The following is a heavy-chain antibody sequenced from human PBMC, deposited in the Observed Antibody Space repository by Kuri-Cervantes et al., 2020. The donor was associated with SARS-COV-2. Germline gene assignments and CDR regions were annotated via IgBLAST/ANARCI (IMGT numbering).Heavy chain of an antibody. J-gene: IGHJ5*02. Sequence: SETLSLTCTVSGGSLSPHYWSWVRLPPGKGLEWIGYIYNSGSTIYNPSLKSRVTISVDTSKNQFSLKLSSVTAADTAVYYCARAKMGFLEWDNWFDPWGQGTLVTVSS. CDR1: GGSLSPHY. V-gene: IGHV4-59*08. CDR2: IYNSGST. D-gene: IGHD3-3*01. CDR3: ARAKMGFLEWDNWFDP.